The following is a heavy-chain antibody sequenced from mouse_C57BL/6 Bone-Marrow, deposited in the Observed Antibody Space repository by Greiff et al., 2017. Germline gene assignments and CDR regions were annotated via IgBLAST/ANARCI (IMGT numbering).Heavy chain of an antibody. CDR3: ATFITTVVAPFDY. CDR1: GYAFSSSW. D-gene: IGHD1-1*01. J-gene: IGHJ2*01. V-gene: IGHV1-82*01. CDR2: IYPGDGDT. Sequence: QVQLKESGPELVKPGASVKISCKASGYAFSSSWMNWVKQRPGKGLEWIGRIYPGDGDTNYNGKFKGKATLTADKSSSTAYMQLSSLTSEDSAVYFCATFITTVVAPFDYWGKGTTLTVSS.